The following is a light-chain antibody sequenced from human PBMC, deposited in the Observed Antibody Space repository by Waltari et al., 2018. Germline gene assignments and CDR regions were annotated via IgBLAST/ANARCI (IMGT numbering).Light chain of an antibody. CDR2: DVT. Sequence: QSALTQPASVSGSPGQSITISCTGTSSDIGVYNHVSWYQQHPGKAPKLMIYDVTNRPSGVSVRFSGSKSYYTASLTISGLQAEDEADYYCSSYTTSISYVFGTGTRVTVL. CDR1: SSDIGVYNH. V-gene: IGLV2-14*03. CDR3: SSYTTSISYV. J-gene: IGLJ1*01.